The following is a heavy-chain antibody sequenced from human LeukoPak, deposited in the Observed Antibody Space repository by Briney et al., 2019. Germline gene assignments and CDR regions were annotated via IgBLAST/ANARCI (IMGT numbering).Heavy chain of an antibody. D-gene: IGHD2-2*01. CDR1: GGSISSYY. Sequence: SETLSLTCTVSGGSISSYYWSWIRQPPGKGLERIGYIYYSGSTNYNPSLKSRVTISVDTSKNQFSLKLSSVTAADTAVYYCARRGPGLVVPAAIVSYYFDYWGQGTLVTVSS. J-gene: IGHJ4*02. CDR3: ARRGPGLVVPAAIVSYYFDY. CDR2: IYYSGST. V-gene: IGHV4-59*08.